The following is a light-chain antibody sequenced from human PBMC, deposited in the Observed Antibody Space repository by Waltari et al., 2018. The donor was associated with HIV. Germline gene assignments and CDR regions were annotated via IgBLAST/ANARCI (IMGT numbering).Light chain of an antibody. V-gene: IGLV2-23*02. Sequence: QSALTQSASVSGSPGQSITISCTGTSSDVGSYNLVSWYQQHPGKAPKVMIYEVSKLPSVVSIRFSVSKSGNTASLIISGLQAEDEADYYCCSYAGTSTLVFVGGTKLIVL. CDR1: SSDVGSYNL. CDR3: CSYAGTSTLV. J-gene: IGLJ2*01. CDR2: EVS.